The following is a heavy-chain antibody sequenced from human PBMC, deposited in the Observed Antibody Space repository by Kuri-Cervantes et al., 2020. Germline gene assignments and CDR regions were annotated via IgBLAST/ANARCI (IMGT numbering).Heavy chain of an antibody. V-gene: IGHV4-34*01. CDR3: ARVYNRGRYYYMDV. Sequence: SETLSLTCAVYGGSFSGYSWSWIRQPPGKGLEWIGEINHSGSTNYNPSLKSRVTISVDTSKNQFSLKLSSVTAADTAVYYCARVYNRGRYYYMDVWGKGTTVTDSS. CDR2: INHSGST. CDR1: GGSFSGYS. D-gene: IGHD3-10*01. J-gene: IGHJ6*03.